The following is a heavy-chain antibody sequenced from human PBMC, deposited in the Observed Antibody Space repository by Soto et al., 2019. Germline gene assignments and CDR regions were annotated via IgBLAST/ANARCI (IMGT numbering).Heavy chain of an antibody. V-gene: IGHV3-9*01. J-gene: IGHJ1*01. Sequence: GGSLRLSSAASGVNFYDYGMHLVRQVPGKGLEWVSGINWNSGSIGYGDSVKGRFAISRDNAKNSLHLQMNSLSAEDTAFYYCVKDESINWYSGHFRHWGQGTLVTVSS. D-gene: IGHD6-13*01. CDR3: VKDESINWYSGHFRH. CDR2: INWNSGSI. CDR1: GVNFYDYG.